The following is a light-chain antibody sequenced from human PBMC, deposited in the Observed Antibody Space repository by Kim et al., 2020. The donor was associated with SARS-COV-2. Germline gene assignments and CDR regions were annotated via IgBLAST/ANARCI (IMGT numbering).Light chain of an antibody. CDR3: QSYDSSLSALYV. V-gene: IGLV1-40*01. CDR1: SSNIGAGYD. CDR2: GNS. J-gene: IGLJ1*01. Sequence: VTLSCTGRSSNIGAGYDVHWYQQLPGTAPKLLIYGNSNRPSGVPDRFSGSKSGTSASLAITGLQAEDEADYYCQSYDSSLSALYVFGTGTKVTVL.